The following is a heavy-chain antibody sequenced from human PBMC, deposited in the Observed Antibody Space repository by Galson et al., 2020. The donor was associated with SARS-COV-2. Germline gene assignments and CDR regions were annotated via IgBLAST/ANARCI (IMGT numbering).Heavy chain of an antibody. Sequence: SGPTLVKPTQTLTLTCTISGFSLNASGEAVAWIRQPPGTSLEWLGIIYWDDDKRYTPSLSTRLTITKDTSKNQVVLTMTNMDPVDTGTYYCAHRLGVAIGQSNWFDPWGPGTLVTVSS. D-gene: IGHD1-26*01. V-gene: IGHV2-5*02. CDR2: IYWDDDK. CDR1: GFSLNASGEA. CDR3: AHRLGVAIGQSNWFDP. J-gene: IGHJ5*02.